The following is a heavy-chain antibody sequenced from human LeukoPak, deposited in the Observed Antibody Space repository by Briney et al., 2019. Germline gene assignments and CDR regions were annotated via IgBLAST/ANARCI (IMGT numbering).Heavy chain of an antibody. D-gene: IGHD4-17*01. CDR3: RTDRYGDYGDYINY. CDR1: GYTFTGYY. Sequence: ASVKVSCKASGYTFTGYYMHWVRQAPGQGLEWMGWINPNSGGTNYAQKFQGRVTMTRDTSISTAYMELSRLRSDDTAVYYCRTDRYGDYGDYINYWGQGTLVTVSS. V-gene: IGHV1-2*02. J-gene: IGHJ4*02. CDR2: INPNSGGT.